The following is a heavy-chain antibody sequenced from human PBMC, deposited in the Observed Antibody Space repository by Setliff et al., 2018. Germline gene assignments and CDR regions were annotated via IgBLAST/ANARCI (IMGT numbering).Heavy chain of an antibody. CDR3: RLWSHNYRNDY. V-gene: IGHV4-4*07. J-gene: IGHJ4*02. CDR1: GGSIDSAF. CDR2: RSTRGDT. D-gene: IGHD3-16*01. Sequence: LSLTCTVSGGSIDSAFWNWIRQSPERGLEWIGYRSTRGDTNSNPSLRSRLTMSLDTSRSQFSLKLTSVTAADTAVYYCRLWSHNYRNDYWGQGTLVTVSS.